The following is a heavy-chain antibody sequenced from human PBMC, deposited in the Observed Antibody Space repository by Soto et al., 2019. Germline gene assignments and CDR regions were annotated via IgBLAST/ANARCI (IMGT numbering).Heavy chain of an antibody. CDR2: ISSSSSYI. CDR3: ARVGATIGRTAFDY. J-gene: IGHJ4*02. V-gene: IGHV3-21*01. CDR1: GFTFSSYS. D-gene: IGHD1-26*01. Sequence: GGSLRLSCAASGFTFSSYSMNWVRQAPGKGLEWVSSISSSSSYIYYADSVKGRFTISRDNAKNSLYLQMNGLRAEDTAVYYCARVGATIGRTAFDYWGQGTLVTVSS.